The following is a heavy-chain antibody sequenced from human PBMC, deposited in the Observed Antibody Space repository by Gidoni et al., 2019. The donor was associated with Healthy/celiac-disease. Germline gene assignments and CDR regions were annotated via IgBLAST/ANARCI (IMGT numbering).Heavy chain of an antibody. CDR2: ISAYNGNT. D-gene: IGHD3-10*01. J-gene: IGHJ2*01. V-gene: IGHV1-18*01. CDR1: GYTFTSYG. CDR3: ARVQSGYYGSGKAQAGWYFDL. Sequence: QVQLVQSGAEVKKPGASVKVSCKASGYTFTSYGISWVRQAPGQGLEWMGWISAYNGNTNYAQKLQGRVTMTTDTSTSTAYMELRSLRSDDTAVYYCARVQSGYYGSGKAQAGWYFDLWGRGTLVTVSS.